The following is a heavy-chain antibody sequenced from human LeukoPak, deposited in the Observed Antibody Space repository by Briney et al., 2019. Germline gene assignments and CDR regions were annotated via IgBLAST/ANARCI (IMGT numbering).Heavy chain of an antibody. Sequence: PSETLSLTCSVSGGSISRSDYYWSWIRQPPGKGLEWIGYIYYSGITYYNPSLKSRVTISVDTSKNQFSLKLSSVTAADTAVYYCARGRRGVSGWYPRAPYYFDYWGQGTLVTVSS. D-gene: IGHD6-19*01. V-gene: IGHV4-30-4*01. CDR1: GGSISRSDYY. J-gene: IGHJ4*02. CDR3: ARGRRGVSGWYPRAPYYFDY. CDR2: IYYSGIT.